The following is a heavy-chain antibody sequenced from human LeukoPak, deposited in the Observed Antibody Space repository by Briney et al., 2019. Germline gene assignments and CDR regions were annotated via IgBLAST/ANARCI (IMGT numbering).Heavy chain of an antibody. CDR3: ARPYCGGDCSDAFDI. D-gene: IGHD2-21*02. V-gene: IGHV3-21*01. J-gene: IGHJ3*02. CDR1: GFTFSSYS. CDR2: ISSSSSYI. Sequence: PGGSLRLSCAASGFTFSSYSMNWVRQAPGKGLEWVSSISSSSSYIYYADSVKGRFTISRDNSKNTLYLQMNSLRAEDTAVYYCARPYCGGDCSDAFDIWGQGTMVTVSS.